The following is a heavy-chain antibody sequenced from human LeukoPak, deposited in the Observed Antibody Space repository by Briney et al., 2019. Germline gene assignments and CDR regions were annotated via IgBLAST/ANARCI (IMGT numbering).Heavy chain of an antibody. V-gene: IGHV3-7*01. D-gene: IGHD5-12*01. J-gene: IGHJ4*02. Sequence: GGSLRLSCAASGFTFSSYGMHWVRQAPGKGLEWVANINQGGSVKYYVDSVKGRFTISRDDAKNSLYVQMNSLRDEDTAVYYCARVGYSGWNLEYWGQGTLVTVSS. CDR1: GFTFSSYG. CDR3: ARVGYSGWNLEY. CDR2: INQGGSVK.